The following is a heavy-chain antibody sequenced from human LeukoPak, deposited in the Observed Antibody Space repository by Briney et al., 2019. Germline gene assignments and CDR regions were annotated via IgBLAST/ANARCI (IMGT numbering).Heavy chain of an antibody. D-gene: IGHD1-14*01. CDR2: ISYIGST. J-gene: IGHJ3*02. CDR3: ARDQISINALDM. V-gene: IGHV4-59*11. CDR1: GASISGHY. Sequence: SETLSLTRNVSGASISGHYLTWIRQPPGKGLEWIGYISYIGSTNYNPSLKSRVTISVDTSKNQFSLKLRSVTAADTAVYYCARDQISINALDMWGQGTMVTVSS.